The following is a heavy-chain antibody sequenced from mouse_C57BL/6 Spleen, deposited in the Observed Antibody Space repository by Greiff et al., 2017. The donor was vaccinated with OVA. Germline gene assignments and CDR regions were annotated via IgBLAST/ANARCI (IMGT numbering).Heavy chain of an antibody. J-gene: IGHJ2*01. Sequence: EVKLVESVAELVRPGASVKLSCTASGFNIKNTYMHWVKQRPEQGLEWIGRIDPANGNTKYAPKFQGKATITADTSSNTAYLQLSSLTSEDTAIYYCARRNYGSSYFDYWGQGTTLTVSS. V-gene: IGHV14-3*01. CDR1: GFNIKNTY. CDR3: ARRNYGSSYFDY. D-gene: IGHD1-1*01. CDR2: IDPANGNT.